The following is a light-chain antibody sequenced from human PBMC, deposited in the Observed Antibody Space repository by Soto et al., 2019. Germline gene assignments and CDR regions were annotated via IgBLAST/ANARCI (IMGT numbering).Light chain of an antibody. CDR3: SSFTTSDTYV. CDR2: EVS. Sequence: QSVLTQPPSVSGSPGQSVAISCTGTSSDVGSYNRVSWYQQPPGTAPKLIISEVSNRPSGVPDRFSGSKSGNTASLTISGLQAEDEADYHCSSFTTSDTYVFGTGTKVTV. CDR1: SSDVGSYNR. V-gene: IGLV2-18*02. J-gene: IGLJ1*01.